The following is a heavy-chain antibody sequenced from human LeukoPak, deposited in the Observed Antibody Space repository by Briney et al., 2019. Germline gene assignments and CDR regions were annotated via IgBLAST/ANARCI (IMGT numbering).Heavy chain of an antibody. Sequence: GGSLRLSCAASGFTFDDYGMSWVRQAPGKGLERVSGINWNGGSTGYADSVKGRFTISRDNAKNSLYLQMNSLRAEDTALYHCARDFDSSSLYYFDYWGQGTLVTVSS. CDR1: GFTFDDYG. D-gene: IGHD6-13*01. J-gene: IGHJ4*02. CDR2: INWNGGST. CDR3: ARDFDSSSLYYFDY. V-gene: IGHV3-20*01.